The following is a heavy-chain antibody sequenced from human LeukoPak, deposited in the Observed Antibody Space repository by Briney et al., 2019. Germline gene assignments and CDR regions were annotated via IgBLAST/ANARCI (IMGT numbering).Heavy chain of an antibody. J-gene: IGHJ6*03. Sequence: PGGSLRLSCAASGFTFSSYAMSWVRQAPGKGLEWVSAISGSGGSTYYADSVKGRFTISRDNSKNTLYLQMNSLRAEDTAVYYCAKVGSKYYDKNYYHYMDVWGKGTTVTVSS. CDR3: AKVGSKYYDKNYYHYMDV. D-gene: IGHD3-22*01. CDR2: ISGSGGST. CDR1: GFTFSSYA. V-gene: IGHV3-23*01.